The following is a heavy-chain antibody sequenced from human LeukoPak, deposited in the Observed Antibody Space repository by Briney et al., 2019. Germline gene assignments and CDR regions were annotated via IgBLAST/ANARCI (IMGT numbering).Heavy chain of an antibody. Sequence: GGSLRLSCATSGFTFSSYGMHWVRQAPGKGLEWVANIKQDGSEKYYVDSVKGRFTISRDNAKNSLYLQMNSLRAEDTAVYYCARGGNYYYYGMDVWGQGTTVTVSS. CDR2: IKQDGSEK. J-gene: IGHJ6*02. CDR1: GFTFSSYG. CDR3: ARGGNYYYYGMDV. V-gene: IGHV3-7*01. D-gene: IGHD3-16*01.